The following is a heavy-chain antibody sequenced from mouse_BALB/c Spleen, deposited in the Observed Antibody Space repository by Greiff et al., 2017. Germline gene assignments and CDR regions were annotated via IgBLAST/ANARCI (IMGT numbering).Heavy chain of an antibody. Sequence: QVQLQQSGAELVRPGASVTLSCKASGYTFTDYEMHWVKQTPVHGLEWIGAIDPETGGTAYNQKFKGKATLTADKSSSTAYMELRSLTSEDSAVYYCCLYYDYDGFAYWGQGTLVTVSA. CDR3: CLYYDYDGFAY. CDR1: GYTFTDYE. V-gene: IGHV1-15*01. D-gene: IGHD2-4*01. J-gene: IGHJ3*01. CDR2: IDPETGGT.